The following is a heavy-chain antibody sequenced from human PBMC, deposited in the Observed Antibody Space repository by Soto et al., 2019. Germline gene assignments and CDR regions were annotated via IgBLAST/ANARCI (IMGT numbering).Heavy chain of an antibody. Sequence: SETLSLTCTVSGSSINSSGYYWGWIRQPPGKGLEWIGSMFYGVSTYYNPSLKSRVTVSVDTSKNQFSLNLRSVTAADTAVYYCARATTIFGVVSEVPFDYWGQGTLVTVSS. CDR3: ARATTIFGVVSEVPFDY. CDR2: MFYGVST. J-gene: IGHJ4*02. V-gene: IGHV4-39*01. CDR1: GSSINSSGYY. D-gene: IGHD3-3*01.